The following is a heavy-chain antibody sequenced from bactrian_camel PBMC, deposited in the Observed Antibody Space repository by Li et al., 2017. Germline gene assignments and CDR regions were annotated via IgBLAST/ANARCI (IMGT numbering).Heavy chain of an antibody. J-gene: IGHJ4*01. CDR3: AADTNCRVGCMVLADAADWPI. V-gene: IGHV3S1*01. D-gene: IGHD3*01. CDR1: GLTTSDHC. CDR2: INWVGSK. Sequence: VQLVESGGASVQAGGSLRLSCAPSGLTTSDHCMAWFRQAPGKQREEVAHINWVGSKDYADAVKGRFTISKDNAKHTLYLQMNSLKPEDSAMYYCAADTNCRVGCMVLADAADWPIWGQGTQVTVS.